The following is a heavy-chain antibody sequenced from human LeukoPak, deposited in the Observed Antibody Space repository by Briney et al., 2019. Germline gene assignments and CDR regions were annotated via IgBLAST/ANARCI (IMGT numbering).Heavy chain of an antibody. D-gene: IGHD2-2*01. CDR1: GDSISSSSYY. Sequence: SETLSLTCTVSGDSISSSSYYWSWIRQPPGTGLEWIGEINHSGSTNYNPSLKSRVTISVDTSKNQFSLKLSSVTAADTAVYYCATRRARVPAARNFDYWGQGTLVTVSS. CDR2: INHSGST. CDR3: ATRRARVPAARNFDY. J-gene: IGHJ4*02. V-gene: IGHV4-39*07.